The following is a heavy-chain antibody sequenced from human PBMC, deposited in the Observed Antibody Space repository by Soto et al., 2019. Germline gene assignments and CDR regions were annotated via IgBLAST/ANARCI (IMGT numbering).Heavy chain of an antibody. J-gene: IGHJ4*02. D-gene: IGHD6-6*01. V-gene: IGHV4-39*01. CDR2: VHDTGTT. Sequence: QLQLQESGPGLVKPSETLSLTCAVSGGSVSSGGNYWGWIRQSPGKGLGWIGSVHDTGTTHYNPSLTGRVTISVDTSKNQFSLNVNSVTAADTAVYYCARGLSSPSAAGVWGQGTRVTVSS. CDR1: GGSVSSGGNY. CDR3: ARGLSSPSAAGV.